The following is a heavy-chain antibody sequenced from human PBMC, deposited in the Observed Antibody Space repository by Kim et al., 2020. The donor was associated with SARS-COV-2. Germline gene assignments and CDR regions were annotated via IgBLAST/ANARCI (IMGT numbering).Heavy chain of an antibody. Sequence: GGSLRLSCAASGFTFSSYSMNWVRQAPGKGLEWVSSISSSSSYIYYADSVKGRFTISRDNAKNSLYLQMNSLRAEDTAVYYCARGLGGSGSSDYWGQGTLVTVSS. CDR1: GFTFSSYS. D-gene: IGHD3-10*01. CDR2: ISSSSSYI. CDR3: ARGLGGSGSSDY. J-gene: IGHJ4*02. V-gene: IGHV3-21*01.